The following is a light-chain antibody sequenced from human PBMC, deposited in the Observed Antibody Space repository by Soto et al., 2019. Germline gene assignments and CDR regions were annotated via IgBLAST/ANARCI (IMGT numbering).Light chain of an antibody. V-gene: IGKV3-20*01. CDR1: RSVRAN. CDR3: QQYGSSGT. J-gene: IGKJ1*01. Sequence: ELVVTRSPATLSVSPGEIATLSCRASRSVRANLAWYQQTPGQAPRLLIYGASTRATGIPDRFSGSGSGTDFTLTISRLEPEDFAVYYCQQYGSSGTFGQGTKVDIK. CDR2: GAS.